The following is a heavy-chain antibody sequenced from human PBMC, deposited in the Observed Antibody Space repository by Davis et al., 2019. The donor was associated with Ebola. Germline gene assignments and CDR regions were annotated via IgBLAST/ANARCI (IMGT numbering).Heavy chain of an antibody. CDR1: GGSFSGYY. J-gene: IGHJ5*02. V-gene: IGHV4-34*01. CDR2: INHSGST. CDR3: ARRRIGGSGYYPA. D-gene: IGHD3-3*01. Sequence: SETLSLTCAVYGGSFSGYYWSWIRQPPGKGLEWIGEINHSGSTNYNPSLKSRVTISVDNSKNQFALKLSSVTAADTAVYYCARRRIGGSGYYPAWGQGTLVTVAS.